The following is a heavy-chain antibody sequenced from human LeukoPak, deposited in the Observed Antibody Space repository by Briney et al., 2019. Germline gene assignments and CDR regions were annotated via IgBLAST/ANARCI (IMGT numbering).Heavy chain of an antibody. CDR1: GYSFTSYW. J-gene: IGHJ6*02. CDR2: IYPGDSDT. CDR3: ARRSYYYDSSGYYYYYGMDA. Sequence: GESLKISCKGSGYSFTSYWIGWVRQMPGKGLEWMGIIYPGDSDTRYSPSFQGQVTISADKSISTAYLQWSSLKASDTAMYYCARRSYYYDSSGYYYYYGMDAWGQGTTVTVSS. V-gene: IGHV5-51*01. D-gene: IGHD3-22*01.